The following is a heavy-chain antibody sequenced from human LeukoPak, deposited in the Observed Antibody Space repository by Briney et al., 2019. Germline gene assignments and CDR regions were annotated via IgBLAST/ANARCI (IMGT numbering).Heavy chain of an antibody. V-gene: IGHV3-30*03. J-gene: IGHJ4*02. Sequence: SCKASGYTFTGYHMHWVRQAPGKGLEWVAIISHDGTDKYYADSVKGRFTISRDNSKNALHLQMNSLRIEDTAVYYCVQRGGLDYWGQGTLVTVSS. CDR2: ISHDGTDK. D-gene: IGHD3-16*01. CDR1: GYTFTGYH. CDR3: VQRGGLDY.